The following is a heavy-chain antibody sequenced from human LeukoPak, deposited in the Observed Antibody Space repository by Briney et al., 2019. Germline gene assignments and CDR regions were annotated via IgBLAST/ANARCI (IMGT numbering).Heavy chain of an antibody. CDR3: GFGELSTGYNI. D-gene: IGHD3-10*01. CDR1: GGSISSSSYY. CDR2: IYYSGST. V-gene: IGHV4-39*07. J-gene: IGHJ3*02. Sequence: SETLSLTCTVSGGSISSSSYYWGWIRQPPGKGLEWIGSIYYSGSTYYNPSLKSRVTISVDTSKNQFSLKLSSVTAADTAVYYCGFGELSTGYNIWGQGTMVTVSS.